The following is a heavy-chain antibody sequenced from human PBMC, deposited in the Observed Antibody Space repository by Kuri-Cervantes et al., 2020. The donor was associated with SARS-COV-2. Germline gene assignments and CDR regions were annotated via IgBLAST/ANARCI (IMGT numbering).Heavy chain of an antibody. CDR2: INHSGST. Sequence: SETLSLTCAVYGGSFSGYYWSWIRQPPGKGLEWIGEINHSGSTNYNPSLKSRVTILVDTSKNQFSLILSSVTAADTAVYYCARGNRLRYSSRFDYWGQGTLVTVSS. CDR3: ARGNRLRYSSRFDY. V-gene: IGHV4-34*01. D-gene: IGHD3-9*01. J-gene: IGHJ4*02. CDR1: GGSFSGYY.